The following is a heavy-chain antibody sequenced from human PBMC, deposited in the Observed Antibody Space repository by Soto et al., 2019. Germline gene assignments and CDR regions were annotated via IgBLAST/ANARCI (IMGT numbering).Heavy chain of an antibody. J-gene: IGHJ5*02. Sequence: YGPTLVNPTQTLTLTCTFSGFSLSTSGMCVSWIRQPPGKALEWLALIDWDDDKYYSTSLKTRLTIYKDTSKNQVVLTMTNMDPVDTATYYCARAYSSGWSNNWFDPWGHGTLVTVSS. D-gene: IGHD6-19*01. CDR2: IDWDDDK. CDR1: GFSLSTSGMC. V-gene: IGHV2-70*01. CDR3: ARAYSSGWSNNWFDP.